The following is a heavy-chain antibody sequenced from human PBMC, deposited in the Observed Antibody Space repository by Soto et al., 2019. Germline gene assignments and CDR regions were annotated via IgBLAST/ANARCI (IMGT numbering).Heavy chain of an antibody. CDR1: GFTFSSNW. CDR2: INSDGSIT. Sequence: GSLRLSCAASGFTFSSNWMHWVRQAPGKGLVWVSRINSDGSITSYADSVKGQFTISRDNAKNTLYLQMNSLRVEDTAVYYCVRGSSTWYVGFDYWGQGTLVTVSS. CDR3: VRGSSTWYVGFDY. V-gene: IGHV3-74*01. J-gene: IGHJ4*02. D-gene: IGHD6-13*01.